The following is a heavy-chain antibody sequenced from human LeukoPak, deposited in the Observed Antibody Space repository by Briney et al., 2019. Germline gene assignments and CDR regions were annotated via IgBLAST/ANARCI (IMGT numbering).Heavy chain of an antibody. V-gene: IGHV3-9*02. CDR3: AKDTRDSSRDGAFDI. J-gene: IGHJ3*02. Sequence: CAPSTPSPANYATRCVRHPPRRCSEWDACTLTNSGSIGYEDSVKGRFTISRDNAKNSLYLQMNSLRAEDMALYYCAKDTRDSSRDGAFDIWGQGTMVTVSS. CDR2: TLTNSGSI. D-gene: IGHD3-22*01. CDR1: TPSPANYA.